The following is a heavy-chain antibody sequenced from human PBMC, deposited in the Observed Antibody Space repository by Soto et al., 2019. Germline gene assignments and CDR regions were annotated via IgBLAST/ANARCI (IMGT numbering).Heavy chain of an antibody. D-gene: IGHD6-19*01. V-gene: IGHV1-46*01. CDR1: GYTFTSYY. CDR3: ARDGARIAVAGNYYGMDV. CDR2: INPSGGST. J-gene: IGHJ6*02. Sequence: ASVKVSCKASGYTFTSYYMHWVLQAPGQGLEWMGIINPSGGSTSYAQKFRGRVTMTRDTSTSTVYMELSSLRSEDTAVYYCARDGARIAVAGNYYGMDVWGQGTTVTVSS.